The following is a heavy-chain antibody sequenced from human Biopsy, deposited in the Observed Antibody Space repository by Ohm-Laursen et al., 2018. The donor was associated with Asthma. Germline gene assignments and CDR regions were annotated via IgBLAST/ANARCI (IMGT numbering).Heavy chain of an antibody. D-gene: IGHD2-21*02. CDR3: ARGVDRVTGLLDHFDS. J-gene: IGHJ4*02. CDR1: GGSFSNYY. CDR2: INHRGST. Sequence: GTLSLTCAVYGGSFSNYYWTWIRQPPGKGLEWNGEINHRGSTNYNPSLKSRVTISIDASKNQFSLKLTSVTAADTAVYYCARGVDRVTGLLDHFDSWGQGTLVTVSS. V-gene: IGHV4-34*01.